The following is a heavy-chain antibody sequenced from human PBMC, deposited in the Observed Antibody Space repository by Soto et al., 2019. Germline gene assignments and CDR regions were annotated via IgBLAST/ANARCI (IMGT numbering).Heavy chain of an antibody. J-gene: IGHJ3*02. V-gene: IGHV4-30-2*01. CDR1: GGSIISGGYS. CDR3: VSSSTEDALDI. CDR2: IYEGGNT. D-gene: IGHD6-6*01. Sequence: TLSLTCAVSGGSIISGGYSWSWIRQPPGKGLQWIGHIYEGGNTYYTPSLESRVAISTDKSKNQFSLRLSSVTAADTAVYYCVSSSTEDALDIWGQGTIVTVSS.